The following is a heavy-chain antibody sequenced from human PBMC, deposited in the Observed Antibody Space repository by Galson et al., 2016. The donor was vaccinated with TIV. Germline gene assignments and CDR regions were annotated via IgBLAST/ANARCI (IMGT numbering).Heavy chain of an antibody. CDR3: VREVLVGPGVKMGMRAFDI. Sequence: SLRLSCAASGFTFSTYWMSWVRQAPGKGLEWVGNIKQDGSESYYVDSVRGRFTISRDNAKNTLYLQMNSLRDDDTAVYHCVREVLVGPGVKMGMRAFDIWGRGTTVTVSS. CDR1: GFTFSTYW. CDR2: IKQDGSES. J-gene: IGHJ3*02. V-gene: IGHV3-7*01. D-gene: IGHD2-15*01.